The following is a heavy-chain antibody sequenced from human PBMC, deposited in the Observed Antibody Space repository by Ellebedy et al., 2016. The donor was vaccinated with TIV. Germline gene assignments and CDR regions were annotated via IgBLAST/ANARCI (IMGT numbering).Heavy chain of an antibody. V-gene: IGHV3-21*01. CDR1: GFNLKYFV. J-gene: IGHJ4*02. CDR3: ARGAMAAAGDDY. D-gene: IGHD6-13*01. CDR2: ISSNSNYI. Sequence: GESLKISCAASGFNLKYFVMNWVRQAPGKGLGWVSSISSNSNYIYYADSVRGRFTISRDNAKKSLYLQMNSLRAEDTAVYYCARGAMAAAGDDYWGQGTLVTVSS.